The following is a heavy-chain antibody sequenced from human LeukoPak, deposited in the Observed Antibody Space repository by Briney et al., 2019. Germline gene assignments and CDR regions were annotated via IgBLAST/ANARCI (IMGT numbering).Heavy chain of an antibody. CDR2: IKQDGSEK. D-gene: IGHD1-26*01. Sequence: GGSLRLSRAASGFPFSRYWLSWVRQAPGKGLEWVANIKQDGSEKYYVDSVKGRFTISRDNAKNSLYLQMNSLRVEDTAVYYCARGWELDPWGQGTLVTVSS. CDR3: ARGWELDP. V-gene: IGHV3-7*05. J-gene: IGHJ5*02. CDR1: GFPFSRYW.